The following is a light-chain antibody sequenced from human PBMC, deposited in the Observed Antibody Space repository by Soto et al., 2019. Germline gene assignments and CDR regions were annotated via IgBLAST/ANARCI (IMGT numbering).Light chain of an antibody. V-gene: IGKV3-11*01. Sequence: EVVLTQSPVTLSLSPGERATLSCRASRSVGNALAWYQQRPGQPPRLLIYDASNRATGIPARFSGSGSGTDFSLPIRSLEPEDFALYYCQQPLGFGPGTRVDFK. CDR3: QQPLG. J-gene: IGKJ3*01. CDR1: RSVGNA. CDR2: DAS.